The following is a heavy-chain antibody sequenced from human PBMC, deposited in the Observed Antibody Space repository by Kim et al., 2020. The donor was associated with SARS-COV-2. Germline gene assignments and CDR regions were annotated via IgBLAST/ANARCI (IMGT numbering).Heavy chain of an antibody. V-gene: IGHV3-15*01. D-gene: IGHD2-21*02. CDR2: IKSEADGGTA. CDR3: TTLVTK. CDR1: GFSFTDAW. J-gene: IGHJ4*02. Sequence: GGSLRLSCAAPGFSFTDAWMSWVRQAPGKGLEWVGRIKSEADGGTAHYAAPVEVRFIISRDDSKKMVYLQMNSLTTEDTAFYYCTTLVTKWGQGTLVTVS.